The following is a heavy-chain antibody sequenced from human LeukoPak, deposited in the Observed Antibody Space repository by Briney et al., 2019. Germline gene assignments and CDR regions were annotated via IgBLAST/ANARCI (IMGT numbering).Heavy chain of an antibody. J-gene: IGHJ4*02. V-gene: IGHV3-23*01. CDR3: AKQAYDSPRTDFDY. Sequence: ETLSLTCTVSGGSISLGSYYWGWVRQAPGKGLEWVSGVSTSGGSTYYADSVKGRFTISRDNSKNTLHLQMNSLRAEDTAIYYCAKQAYDSPRTDFDYWGQGTLVTVSS. CDR1: GGSISLGSYY. D-gene: IGHD3-22*01. CDR2: VSTSGGST.